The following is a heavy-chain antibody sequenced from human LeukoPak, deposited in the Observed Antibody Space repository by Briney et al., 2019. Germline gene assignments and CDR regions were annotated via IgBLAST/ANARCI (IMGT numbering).Heavy chain of an antibody. CDR2: IYYSGST. Sequence: PSETLSLTCTGSGDSISSYYWSWIRQPPGKGLEWIGYIYYSGSTNYNPSLKSRVTISVDTSKNQFSLKLSSVTAADTAVYYCARDPNDGSGYFYYFDYWGQGTLVTVSS. V-gene: IGHV4-59*01. J-gene: IGHJ4*02. D-gene: IGHD3-22*01. CDR1: GDSISSYY. CDR3: ARDPNDGSGYFYYFDY.